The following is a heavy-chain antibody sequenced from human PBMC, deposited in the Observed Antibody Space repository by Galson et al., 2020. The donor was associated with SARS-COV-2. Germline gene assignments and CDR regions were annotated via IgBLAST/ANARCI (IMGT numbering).Heavy chain of an antibody. CDR3: ARGVPMVRGEAGGVYIFDY. V-gene: IGHV4-34*01. Sequence: SETLSLTCAVYGGSFSGYYWSWIRQPPGKGLEWIGEINHSGSTNYNPSLKSRVTISVDTSKNQFSLKLSSVTAADTAVYYCARGVPMVRGEAGGVYIFDYWGQGTLVTVSS. CDR1: GGSFSGYY. J-gene: IGHJ4*02. D-gene: IGHD3-10*01. CDR2: INHSGST.